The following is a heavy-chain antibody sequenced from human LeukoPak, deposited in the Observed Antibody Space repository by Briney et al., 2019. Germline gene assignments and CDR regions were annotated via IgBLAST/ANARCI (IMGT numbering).Heavy chain of an antibody. D-gene: IGHD4-17*01. CDR3: ARDDYGDLWAFDI. Sequence: SQTLSLTCTVSGGSISSGDYYWSWIRQPPGKGLEWIGYIYYSGSTNYNPSLKSRVTISVDTSKNQFSLKLSSVTAADTAVYYCARDDYGDLWAFDIWGQGTMVTVSS. CDR1: GGSISSGDYY. V-gene: IGHV4-30-4*01. J-gene: IGHJ3*02. CDR2: IYYSGST.